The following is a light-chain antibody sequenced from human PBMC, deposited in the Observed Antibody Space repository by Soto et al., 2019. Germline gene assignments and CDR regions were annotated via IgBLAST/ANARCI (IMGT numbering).Light chain of an antibody. V-gene: IGKV3-20*01. Sequence: EIVLTQSPGTLSLSPGERATLSCRASQSVSSSYLGWYQQRPGQAPRLLIYGASNRATGIPDRFSGSGSGTDFTLTISRVEPADFALYYCQQYVISPWTFGQGTKVEI. CDR1: QSVSSSY. CDR2: GAS. CDR3: QQYVISPWT. J-gene: IGKJ1*01.